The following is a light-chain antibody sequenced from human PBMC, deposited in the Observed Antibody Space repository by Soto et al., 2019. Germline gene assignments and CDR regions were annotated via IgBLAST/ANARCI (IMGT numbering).Light chain of an antibody. CDR2: AAS. J-gene: IGKJ5*01. Sequence: IQLTQSPSSLSASVGDRVTITCRASQGISSYLAWYQQKPEQAPKLLVYAASTLQSGVPSRFVGSGSGTYFSLTIGSLQTEDFATDYGQQHNSYPFTYGQGTQLVIK. CDR3: QQHNSYPFT. CDR1: QGISSY. V-gene: IGKV1-9*01.